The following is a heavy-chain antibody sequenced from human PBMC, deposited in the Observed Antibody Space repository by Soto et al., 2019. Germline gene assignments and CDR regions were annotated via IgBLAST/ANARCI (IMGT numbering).Heavy chain of an antibody. V-gene: IGHV1-3*04. J-gene: IGHJ5*02. CDR3: ARLQRYVKGLPGGLGS. Sequence: QVHLVQSGADVQQPGASVKVSCKASGYTFTDYNLHWVRQAPGQNLEWVGWINTGNGNTKYSAKCQARVTISRDTSANMAFMELNNLKSEDTAVYFCARLQRYVKGLPGGLGSWCEGTLVTV. CDR2: INTGNGNT. D-gene: IGHD3-9*01. CDR1: GYTFTDYN.